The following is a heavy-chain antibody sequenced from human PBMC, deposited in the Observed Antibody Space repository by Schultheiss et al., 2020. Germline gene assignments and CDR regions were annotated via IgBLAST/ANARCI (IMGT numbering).Heavy chain of an antibody. V-gene: IGHV1-69*04. J-gene: IGHJ4*02. CDR3: ARDLAGYCTNGVCSHTN. D-gene: IGHD2-8*01. CDR1: GYTFTGYY. Sequence: SVKVSCKASGYTFTGYYMHWVRQAPGQGLEWMGRIIPILGVPNYAQKFQGRVTITADRSATTAYMELSSLRSEDTAVYYCARDLAGYCTNGVCSHTNWGQGTLVTVSS. CDR2: IIPILGVP.